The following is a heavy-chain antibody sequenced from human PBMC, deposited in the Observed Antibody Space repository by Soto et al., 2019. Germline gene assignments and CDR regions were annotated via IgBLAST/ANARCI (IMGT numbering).Heavy chain of an antibody. D-gene: IGHD2-2*01. CDR1: GFLFSDYS. CDR3: ARDGPAPTRSLNYYYGMDV. CDR2: ISNTAITD. J-gene: IGHJ6*02. V-gene: IGHV3-11*04. Sequence: GGSLSLSCVASGFLFSDYSMTLVRPAPGGGLDFVAFISNTAITDYYADSVKGRFTISRDNSKNTLYLQMNSLRAEDTAVYYCARDGPAPTRSLNYYYGMDVWGQGTTVTVSS.